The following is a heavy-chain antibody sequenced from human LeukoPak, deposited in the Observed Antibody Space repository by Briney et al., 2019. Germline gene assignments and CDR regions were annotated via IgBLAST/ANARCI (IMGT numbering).Heavy chain of an antibody. V-gene: IGHV3-23*01. CDR1: GFTFSSYG. CDR2: ISGSGGST. J-gene: IGHJ6*03. Sequence: PGGSLRLSCAASGFTFSSYGMSWVRQAPGKGLEWVSAISGSGGSTYYADSVKGRFTISRDNSKNTLYLQMNSLRAEDTAVYYCAKDPGVVVAAIRGYYYMDVWGKGTTVTISS. D-gene: IGHD2-15*01. CDR3: AKDPGVVVAAIRGYYYMDV.